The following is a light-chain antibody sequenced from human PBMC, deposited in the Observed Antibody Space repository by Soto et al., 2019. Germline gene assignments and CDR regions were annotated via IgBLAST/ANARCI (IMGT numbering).Light chain of an antibody. Sequence: DIHITQSPSTLSASVGDRVTIVCRASQSISSYLNWYQQKPGKAPKLLIYAASNLQSGVPSRFSGSGSGTEFTLTISSLQPDDFATYYCQQYNSYSFGQGTKVDIK. V-gene: IGKV1-5*02. CDR2: AAS. J-gene: IGKJ1*01. CDR1: QSISSY. CDR3: QQYNSYS.